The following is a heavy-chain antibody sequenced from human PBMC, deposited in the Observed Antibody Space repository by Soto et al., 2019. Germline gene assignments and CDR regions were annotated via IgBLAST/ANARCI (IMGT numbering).Heavy chain of an antibody. CDR1: GGTFSSYA. CDR3: ARPGGYCSGGSCFVY. Sequence: SVKVSCKASGGTFSSYAISWVRQAPGQGLEWMGGIIPIFGTANYAQKFQGRVTITADESTSTAYMELSSLRSEDTAVYYCARPGGYCSGGSCFVYWGQGTLVTVSS. J-gene: IGHJ4*02. D-gene: IGHD2-15*01. V-gene: IGHV1-69*13. CDR2: IIPIFGTA.